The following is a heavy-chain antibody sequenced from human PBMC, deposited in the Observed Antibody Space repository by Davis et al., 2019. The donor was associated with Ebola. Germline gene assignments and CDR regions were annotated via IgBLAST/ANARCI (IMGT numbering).Heavy chain of an antibody. CDR3: AGGCCGGED. J-gene: IGHJ4*02. V-gene: IGHV4-30-4*08. Sequence: PSETLSLTCTVSGGSISSGNYYWSWVRQPPGKGLEWIGYIHYSGNTFYTPSLKSRVSISVDTSKNQFSLKVSSVTAADTAVYYCAGGCCGGEDWGQGTLVTVSS. D-gene: IGHD2-21*01. CDR2: IHYSGNT. CDR1: GGSISSGNYY.